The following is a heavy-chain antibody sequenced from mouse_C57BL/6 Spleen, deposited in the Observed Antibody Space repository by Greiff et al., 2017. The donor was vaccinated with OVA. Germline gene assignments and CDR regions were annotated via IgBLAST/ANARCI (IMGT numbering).Heavy chain of an antibody. CDR1: GFTFSSYA. J-gene: IGHJ2*01. D-gene: IGHD2-4*01. CDR2: ISDGGSYT. CDR3: ARDVITTSDYFDY. Sequence: EVKLMESGGGLVKPGGSLKLSCAASGFTFSSYAMSWVRQTPEKRLEWVATISDGGSYTYYPDNVKGRFTISRDNAKNNLYLQMSHLKSEDTAMYYCARDVITTSDYFDYWGQGTTLTVSS. V-gene: IGHV5-4*01.